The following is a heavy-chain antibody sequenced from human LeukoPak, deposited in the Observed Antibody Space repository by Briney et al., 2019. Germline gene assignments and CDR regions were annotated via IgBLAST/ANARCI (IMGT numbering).Heavy chain of an antibody. CDR1: GFTFSSYA. D-gene: IGHD1-1*01. J-gene: IGHJ4*02. Sequence: GGSLRLSCAASGFTFSSYAMSWVRQAPGKGPEWVAYIKQDGSEKDYVDSVKGRFTISRDNAKNSLYLEMNSLRGEDTAVYHCATGGHYHGDWGQGTLVTISS. CDR3: ATGGHYHGD. CDR2: IKQDGSEK. V-gene: IGHV3-7*05.